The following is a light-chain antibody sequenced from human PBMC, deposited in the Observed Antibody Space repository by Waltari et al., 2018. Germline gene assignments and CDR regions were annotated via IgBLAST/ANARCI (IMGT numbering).Light chain of an antibody. CDR3: TSYTSTSTLGV. CDR2: EVS. V-gene: IGLV2-14*01. Sequence: QSALTQPASVSGSPGQSITISCTGTSSDVGGYKYVSWYQQHPGKAPKVMIYEVSNRPSGVSNRFSGPKSGNTASLTISGLQAEDEADYYCTSYTSTSTLGVFGGGTKLTVL. CDR1: SSDVGGYKY. J-gene: IGLJ3*02.